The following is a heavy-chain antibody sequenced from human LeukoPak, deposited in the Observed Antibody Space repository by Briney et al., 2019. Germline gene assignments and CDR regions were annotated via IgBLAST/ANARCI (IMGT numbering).Heavy chain of an antibody. Sequence: GGSLRLSCAASGFTFSSYRMNWVRRAPGKGLEWVSSISSSSSYIYYADSVKGRFTISRDNAKNSLYLQMNSLRAEDTAVYYCARDAGWWFDPWGQGTLVTVSS. J-gene: IGHJ5*02. CDR3: ARDAGWWFDP. V-gene: IGHV3-21*01. D-gene: IGHD2-15*01. CDR1: GFTFSSYR. CDR2: ISSSSSYI.